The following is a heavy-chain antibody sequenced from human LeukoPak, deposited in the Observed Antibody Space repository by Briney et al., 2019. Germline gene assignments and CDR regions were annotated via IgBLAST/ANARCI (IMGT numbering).Heavy chain of an antibody. CDR2: IYYSGST. Sequence: SETLSLTCTVSGGSISSSSYYWGWIRQPPGKGLEWIGSIYYSGSTCYNLSLKSRVTISVDTSKNQFSLKLSSVTAADTAVYYCARVGSGQEQEPYYYYYYYMDVWGKGTTVTVSS. V-gene: IGHV4-39*01. CDR1: GGSISSSSYY. D-gene: IGHD1-14*01. J-gene: IGHJ6*03. CDR3: ARVGSGQEQEPYYYYYYYMDV.